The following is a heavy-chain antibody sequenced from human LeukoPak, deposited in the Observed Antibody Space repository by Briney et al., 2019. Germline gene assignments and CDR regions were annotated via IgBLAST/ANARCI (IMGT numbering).Heavy chain of an antibody. J-gene: IGHJ4*02. CDR3: ARMGGGCSSTSCYRDFDY. CDR2: ISYDGSNK. V-gene: IGHV3-30*03. CDR1: GFTFSSYG. Sequence: GGSLRLSRAASGFTFSSYGMHWVRQAPGKGLEWVAVISYDGSNKYYADSVKGRFTISRDNSKNTLYLQMNSLRSEDTAVYYCARMGGGCSSTSCYRDFDYWGQGTLVTVSS. D-gene: IGHD2-2*01.